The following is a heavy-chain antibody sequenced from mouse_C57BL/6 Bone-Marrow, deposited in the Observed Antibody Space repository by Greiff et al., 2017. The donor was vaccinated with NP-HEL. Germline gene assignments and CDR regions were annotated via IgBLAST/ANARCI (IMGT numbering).Heavy chain of an antibody. CDR2: IHPNSGST. V-gene: IGHV1-64*01. CDR1: GYTFTSYW. Sequence: QVQLQQPGAELVKPGASVKLSCKASGYTFTSYWMHWVKQRPGQGLEWIGMIHPNSGSTNYNEKFKSKATLTVDKSSSTAYMQLSSLTSEDSAVYYCARSRGYYYGSSPYGYFDVWGTGTTVTVSS. CDR3: ARSRGYYYGSSPYGYFDV. J-gene: IGHJ1*03. D-gene: IGHD1-1*01.